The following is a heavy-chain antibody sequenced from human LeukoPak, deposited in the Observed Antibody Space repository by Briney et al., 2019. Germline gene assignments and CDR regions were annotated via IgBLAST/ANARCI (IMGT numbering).Heavy chain of an antibody. Sequence: ASVKVSCKASGYTFTGYYMHWVRQAPGHGLEWMGWINPNSGGTNYAQKFQGRVTMTRDTSISTAYMELSRLRSDDTAVYYCARDRDYYGSGSSWFDPWGQGTLVTVSS. J-gene: IGHJ5*02. CDR2: INPNSGGT. V-gene: IGHV1-2*02. D-gene: IGHD3-10*01. CDR3: ARDRDYYGSGSSWFDP. CDR1: GYTFTGYY.